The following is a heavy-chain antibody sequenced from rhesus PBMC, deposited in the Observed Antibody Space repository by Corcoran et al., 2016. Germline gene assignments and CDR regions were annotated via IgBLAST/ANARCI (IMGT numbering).Heavy chain of an antibody. CDR1: GYTFTDYY. CDR2: INPYNGNT. Sequence: QVQLVQSGAEVKKPGSSVKVSCKASGYTFTDYYMHWMRQAPRQGLEWIGWINPYNGNTKDAQKYQGRVTITRDTSTSTAYMELSSLRSEDTAVYYCARAGYYEDDYGYYPFDYWGQGVLVTVSS. CDR3: ARAGYYEDDYGYYPFDY. D-gene: IGHD3-9*01. J-gene: IGHJ4*01. V-gene: IGHV1S2*01.